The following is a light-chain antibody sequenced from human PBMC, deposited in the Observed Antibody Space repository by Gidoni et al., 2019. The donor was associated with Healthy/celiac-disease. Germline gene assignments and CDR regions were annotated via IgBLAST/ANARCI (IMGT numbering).Light chain of an antibody. CDR3: QQSYSTPFT. CDR1: QSISSY. CDR2: AAS. V-gene: IGKV1-39*01. J-gene: IGKJ3*01. Sequence: DIQMTPPPSSLSVSVGDRVTITCRASQSISSYLNFYQQKPGKAPKRLIYAASSLQSGVPSRFSGSGAGTDFTLTISSLQPEDFATYYCQQSYSTPFTFGPGTKVDIK.